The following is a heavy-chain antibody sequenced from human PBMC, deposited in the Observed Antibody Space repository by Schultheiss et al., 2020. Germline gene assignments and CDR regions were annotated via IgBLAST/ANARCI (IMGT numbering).Heavy chain of an antibody. J-gene: IGHJ4*02. Sequence: SETLSLTCAVYGGSLSGYYWSWIRQSPGKGLEWIGYIYYSGSTNYNPSLKSRVTISVDTSKNQFSLKLRSVTAAETAVYYCAREIAHTGWADYWGQGTLVTVSS. CDR1: GGSLSGYY. V-gene: IGHV4-34*11. CDR2: IYYSGST. D-gene: IGHD3-16*01. CDR3: AREIAHTGWADY.